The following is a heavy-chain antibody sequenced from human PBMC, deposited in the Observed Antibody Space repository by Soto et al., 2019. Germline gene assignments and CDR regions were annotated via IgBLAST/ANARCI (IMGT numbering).Heavy chain of an antibody. CDR1: GGSISSSSYY. J-gene: IGHJ3*02. CDR2: IYYSGST. Sequence: QLQLQESGPGLVKPSETLSLTCTVSGGSISSSSYYWGWIRQPPGKGLEWIGSIYYSGSTYYNPSLKSRVTISVDTSKNQFSLKLSSVTAADTAVYYCASPKQWLVLGAFDIWGQGTMVTVSS. D-gene: IGHD6-19*01. CDR3: ASPKQWLVLGAFDI. V-gene: IGHV4-39*01.